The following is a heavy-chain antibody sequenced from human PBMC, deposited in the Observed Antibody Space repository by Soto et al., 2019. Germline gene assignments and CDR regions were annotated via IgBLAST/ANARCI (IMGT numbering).Heavy chain of an antibody. D-gene: IGHD2-2*01. CDR1: GYTFTDYD. J-gene: IGHJ5*02. Sequence: QVPLVQSGAEVTKPGASVKVSCKTSGYTFTDYDINWVRQAPGQGLEWMGRINSHSGATTYAQKFQDRVTMTRDTSIRTANMELSSLRADDTAVYYCVRAIVPAAPLGPWGQGNLVTVSS. CDR2: INSHSGAT. V-gene: IGHV1-2*06. CDR3: VRAIVPAAPLGP.